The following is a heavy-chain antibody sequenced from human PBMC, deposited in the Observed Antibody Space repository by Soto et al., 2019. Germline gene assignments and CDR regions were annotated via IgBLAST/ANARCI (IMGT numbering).Heavy chain of an antibody. D-gene: IGHD5-18*01. J-gene: IGHJ6*02. CDR3: ARDWGPAIYGYFPRSNYYYYGMDV. V-gene: IGHV1-18*04. CDR1: GYPFTSYG. Sequence: VASVKVSCRASGYPFTSYGISWVRQAPGQGLEWMGWISAYNGNTNYAQKLQGRVTMTTDTSTSTAYMELRSLRSDDTAVYYCARDWGPAIYGYFPRSNYYYYGMDVWGQGTTVTVSS. CDR2: ISAYNGNT.